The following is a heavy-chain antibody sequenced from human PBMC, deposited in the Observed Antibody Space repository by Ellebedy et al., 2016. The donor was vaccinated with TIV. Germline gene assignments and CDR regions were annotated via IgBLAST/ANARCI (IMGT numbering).Heavy chain of an antibody. CDR3: AKGSQWLGRTCFDY. D-gene: IGHD6-19*01. J-gene: IGHJ4*02. CDR2: ISGNGGRT. V-gene: IGHV3-23*01. CDR1: GFTFSSYA. Sequence: GESLKISCAASGFTFSSYAMSWVRQAPGKGLEWVSSISGNGGRTDYADSVKGRFTISRDNSNNSLYLQMNSRRAEDTAVYYCAKGSQWLGRTCFDYWGQGTLVTVSS.